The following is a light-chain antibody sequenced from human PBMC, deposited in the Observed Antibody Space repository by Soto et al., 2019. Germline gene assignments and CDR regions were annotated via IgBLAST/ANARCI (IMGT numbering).Light chain of an antibody. J-gene: IGLJ3*02. Sequence: QSALTQPRSVSGSPGQLVTISCTGTSSDVGGYNYVSWYQQHPGKAPKLMIYDVSKRPSGVPDRFSGSKSGNTASLTISGLQAEDEADYYCCSYAGSYTWVFGGGTKLTV. V-gene: IGLV2-11*01. CDR3: CSYAGSYTWV. CDR1: SSDVGGYNY. CDR2: DVS.